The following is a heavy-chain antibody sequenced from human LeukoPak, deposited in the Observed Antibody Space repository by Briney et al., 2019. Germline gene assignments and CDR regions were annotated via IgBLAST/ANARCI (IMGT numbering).Heavy chain of an antibody. Sequence: GGSLRLSCAASGFTFSNYAMTWVRQAPGKGLEWVSAISGSGYTTYYADSVKGRFTISRDNSKNTLLLQMNSLRAEDTAVYYCAREILYYDILTGYYNGGVDYWGQGTLVTVSS. J-gene: IGHJ4*02. CDR2: ISGSGYTT. D-gene: IGHD3-9*01. V-gene: IGHV3-23*01. CDR3: AREILYYDILTGYYNGGVDY. CDR1: GFTFSNYA.